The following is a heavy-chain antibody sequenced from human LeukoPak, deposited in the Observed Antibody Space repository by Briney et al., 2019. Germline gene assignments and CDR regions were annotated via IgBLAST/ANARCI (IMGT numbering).Heavy chain of an antibody. CDR2: ISSSSSYI. CDR3: ARGSPSPRGDY. V-gene: IGHV3-21*01. J-gene: IGHJ4*02. Sequence: GGSLRLSCAASGFTFSSYSMNWVRQAPGKGLEWVSSISSSSSYIYYADSVKGRFTISRDNAKNTLYLQMNSLRAEDTAVYYCARGSPSPRGDYWGQGTLVTVSS. CDR1: GFTFSSYS. D-gene: IGHD3-10*01.